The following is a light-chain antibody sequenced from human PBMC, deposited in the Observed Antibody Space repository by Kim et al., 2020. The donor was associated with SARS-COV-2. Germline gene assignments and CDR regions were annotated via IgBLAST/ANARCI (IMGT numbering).Light chain of an antibody. CDR1: TIPVGSYNL. CDR2: EVT. J-gene: IGLJ2*01. V-gene: IGLV2-23*02. CDR3: CSYATSSAFVV. Sequence: QSVLTQPASVSGSPGQSITISCTGTTIPVGSYNLVSWYQQRPGKAPKLIIYEVTKRPSGVSDRFSGSKSGYTASLTISGLQAEDESDYYYCSYATSSAFVVFGGGTKVTVL.